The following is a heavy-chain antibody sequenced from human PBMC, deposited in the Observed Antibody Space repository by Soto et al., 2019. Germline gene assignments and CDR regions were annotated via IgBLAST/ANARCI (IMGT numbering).Heavy chain of an antibody. CDR1: GDSVSSNSAA. J-gene: IGHJ5*02. Sequence: AISGDSVSSNSAAWNWIRQSPSRGLEWLGRTYYRSKWYNDYAVSVKSRITINPDTSKNQFSLQLNSVTPEDTAVYYCASSQQLVYGPHWFDPWGQGTLVTVSS. CDR3: ASSQQLVYGPHWFDP. CDR2: TYYRSKWYN. V-gene: IGHV6-1*01. D-gene: IGHD6-13*01.